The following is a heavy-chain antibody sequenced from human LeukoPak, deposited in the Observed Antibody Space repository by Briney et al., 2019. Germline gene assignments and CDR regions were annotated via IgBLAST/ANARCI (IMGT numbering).Heavy chain of an antibody. J-gene: IGHJ3*01. CDR3: ARDLTSDAFDV. CDR2: INPNSGAT. CDR1: GYTFIGYY. V-gene: IGHV1-2*02. Sequence: ASVKVSCKSSGYTFIGYYMHWMRQAPEQGLEWLGWINPNSGATNYPQTFQGRVTITRDTSISTAYMELSSLTSDDTAMYYCARDLTSDAFDVWGQGTMITVSS.